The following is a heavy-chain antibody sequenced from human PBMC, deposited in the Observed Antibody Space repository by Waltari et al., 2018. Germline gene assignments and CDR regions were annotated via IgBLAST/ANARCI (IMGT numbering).Heavy chain of an antibody. CDR1: GGSFSGYY. D-gene: IGHD3-10*01. V-gene: IGHV4-34*01. CDR3: ARGVVLLWFGELSD. J-gene: IGHJ4*02. Sequence: QVQLQQWGAGLLKPSETLSLTCAVYGGSFSGYYWSWIRQPPGKGLEWIGEINHSGSTNSNPSLKSRVTISVDTSKNQFSLKLSSVTAADTAVYYCARGVVLLWFGELSDWGQGTLVTVSS. CDR2: INHSGST.